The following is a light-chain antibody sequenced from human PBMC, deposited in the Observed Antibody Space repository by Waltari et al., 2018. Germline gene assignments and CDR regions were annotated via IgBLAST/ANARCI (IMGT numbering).Light chain of an antibody. CDR2: AAS. CDR1: QSINNY. CDR3: QQSYSTPRWT. Sequence: DIQMTQSPSSLSASVGDRVTIPCRTSQSINNYLNWDQQKPGKAPKFLIYAASSLQSGVPSRFSGSGSGTDFTLTISSLQPEDVATYYCQQSYSTPRWTFGQGTKVEIK. J-gene: IGKJ1*01. V-gene: IGKV1-39*01.